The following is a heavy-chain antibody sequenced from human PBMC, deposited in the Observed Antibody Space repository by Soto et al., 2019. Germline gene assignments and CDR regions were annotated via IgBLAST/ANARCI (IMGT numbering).Heavy chain of an antibody. Sequence: PGGSLRLSCAASGFTFSSYGMHWVRQAPGKGLEWVAVISYDGSNKYYADSVKGRFTISRDNSKNTLYLQMNSLRAEDTAVYYCAKDSGGSGSYLNRKGGMDVWGQGTTVTVSS. V-gene: IGHV3-30*18. CDR1: GFTFSSYG. J-gene: IGHJ6*02. CDR3: AKDSGGSGSYLNRKGGMDV. CDR2: ISYDGSNK. D-gene: IGHD3-10*01.